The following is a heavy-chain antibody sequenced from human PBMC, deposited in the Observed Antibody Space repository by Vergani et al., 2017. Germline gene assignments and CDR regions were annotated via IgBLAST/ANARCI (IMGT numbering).Heavy chain of an antibody. J-gene: IGHJ5*02. D-gene: IGHD1-14*01. CDR3: ARDLRLLYNRFDP. V-gene: IGHV3-33*01. CDR2: TWYDGNNI. Sequence: QVQLVESGGGVVQPGRSLRLSCAASGFTFNQYGMHWVRQAPGKGLEWVAVTWYDGNNIHYADSVKGRFTISRYNSKSTLYLQMNSLRDEDTGGYYCARDLRLLYNRFDPWGQGTLVTVSS. CDR1: GFTFNQYG.